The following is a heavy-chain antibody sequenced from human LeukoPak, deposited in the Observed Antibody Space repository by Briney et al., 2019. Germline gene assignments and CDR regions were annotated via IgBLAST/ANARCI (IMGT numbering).Heavy chain of an antibody. CDR2: INHSGST. J-gene: IGHJ4*02. V-gene: IGHV4-34*01. Sequence: SETLSLTCAVYGGSFSGYYWSWIRQPPGKGLEWIGEINHSGSTNYNPSLKSRVTISVDTSKNQFSLKLSSVTAADTAVYYCARGVIYDSSGFLDYWGQGTLVTVSS. CDR1: GGSFSGYY. CDR3: ARGVIYDSSGFLDY. D-gene: IGHD3-22*01.